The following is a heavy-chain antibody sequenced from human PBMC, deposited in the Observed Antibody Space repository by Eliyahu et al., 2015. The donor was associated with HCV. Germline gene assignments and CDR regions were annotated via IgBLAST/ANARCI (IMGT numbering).Heavy chain of an antibody. V-gene: IGHV2-5*02. CDR2: IFWDDDK. Sequence: QITLEESGPSLVKPTQTLTVTCTFSGFSLGSSGEAHTXEAVGWIRQPPGKALEWLAVIFWDDDKRYSPYLKNRLTITKDTSRNQVVLTLTNVDPVDTATYYCARSGFLYSGGGYRPFDYWGQGTPVTVSS. D-gene: IGHD2-21*01. J-gene: IGHJ4*02. CDR1: GFSLGSSGEA. CDR3: ARSGFLYSGGGYRPFDY.